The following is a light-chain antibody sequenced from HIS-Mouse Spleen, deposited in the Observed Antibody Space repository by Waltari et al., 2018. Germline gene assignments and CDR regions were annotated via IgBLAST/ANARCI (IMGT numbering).Light chain of an antibody. Sequence: TQSPATLSLSPGDRATLSCRASQSVTSYLAWYQQKPGQAPRLLIYDASNRATGIPARFSGSGSGTDFTLTISSLEPEDFAVYYCQQRSNWPTFGQGTKVEIK. J-gene: IGKJ1*01. CDR3: QQRSNWPT. V-gene: IGKV3-11*01. CDR1: QSVTSY. CDR2: DAS.